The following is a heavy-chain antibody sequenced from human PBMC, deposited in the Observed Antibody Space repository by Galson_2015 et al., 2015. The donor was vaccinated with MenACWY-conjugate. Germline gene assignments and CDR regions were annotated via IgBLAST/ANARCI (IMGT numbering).Heavy chain of an antibody. CDR3: AKDPAVVMYYFDY. V-gene: IGHV3-30*02. D-gene: IGHD4-23*01. J-gene: IGHJ4*02. CDR2: IRYDGSNK. Sequence: SLRLSCAASGFTFSSYGMHWVRQAPGKGLEWVAFIRYDGSNKYYADSVKGRFTISRDNSKNTLHLQMNSLRAEDTAVYYCAKDPAVVMYYFDYWGQGTLVTVSS. CDR1: GFTFSSYG.